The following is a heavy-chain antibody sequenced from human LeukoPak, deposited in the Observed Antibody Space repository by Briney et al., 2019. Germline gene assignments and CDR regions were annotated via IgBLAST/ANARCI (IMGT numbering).Heavy chain of an antibody. CDR1: GYSISSGYY. Sequence: SETLSLTCAVSGYSISSGYYWGWIRQPPGKGLEWIGSIYHSGSTYYNPSLKSRVTISVDTSKNQFSLKLSSVTAADTAVYYCASLLRRSGSYYVGYWGQGTLVTVSS. D-gene: IGHD1-26*01. CDR3: ASLLRRSGSYYVGY. J-gene: IGHJ4*02. CDR2: IYHSGST. V-gene: IGHV4-38-2*01.